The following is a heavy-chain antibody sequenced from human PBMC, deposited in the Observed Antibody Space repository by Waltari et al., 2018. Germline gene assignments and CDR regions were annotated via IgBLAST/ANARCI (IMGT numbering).Heavy chain of an antibody. CDR2: IQKDGSEK. J-gene: IGHJ4*02. D-gene: IGHD7-27*01. CDR1: GFTFTDYW. CDR3: VRDHWGPDY. V-gene: IGHV3-7*01. Sequence: EVHLVESGGGLVQPGGSLRLSCAASGFTFTDYWMSWVRQAPGTGQEWVANIQKDGSEKNYVDYVKGRFTISRDNAKDSVYLQMNSLRADDTAMYYCVRDHWGPDYWGQGTLVTVSS.